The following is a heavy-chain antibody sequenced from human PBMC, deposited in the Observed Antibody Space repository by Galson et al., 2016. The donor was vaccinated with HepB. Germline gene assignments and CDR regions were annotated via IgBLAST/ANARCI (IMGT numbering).Heavy chain of an antibody. D-gene: IGHD3-10*01. CDR1: GYTFSSYA. Sequence: SVKVSCKASGYTFSSYALHWIRQAPGQGLEWMGWINTGNGHTNYSQKFQGRLSITRDTSANTAYMELSSLTSEDTAMYYCARELRYYDSWRYIYYYGMEVWGQGTTVTVSS. V-gene: IGHV1-3*04. J-gene: IGHJ6*02. CDR3: ARELRYYDSWRYIYYYGMEV. CDR2: INTGNGHT.